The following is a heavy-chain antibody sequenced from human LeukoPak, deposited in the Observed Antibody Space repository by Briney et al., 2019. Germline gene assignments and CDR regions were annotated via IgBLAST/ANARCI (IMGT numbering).Heavy chain of an antibody. V-gene: IGHV4-61*02. CDR1: GGSISSGSYY. CDR2: IYSSGST. D-gene: IGHD4-11*01. CDR3: ARGYLTTVTTARGSGFDY. J-gene: IGHJ4*02. Sequence: SETLSLTCTVSGGSISSGSYYWSWIRQPPGKGLEWIGRIYSSGSTYYNPSLKSRVTISVDTSKNQFSLKLSSVTAADTAVYYCARGYLTTVTTARGSGFDYWGQGTLVTVSS.